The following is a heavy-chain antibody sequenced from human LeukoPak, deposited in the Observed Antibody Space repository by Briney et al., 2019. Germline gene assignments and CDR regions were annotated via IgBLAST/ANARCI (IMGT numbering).Heavy chain of an antibody. Sequence: ASVKVSCKASGYTFTSYYMHWVRQAPGQGLEWMGIINPSGGSTSYAQKFQGRVTMTRDTSTSTVYMELSSLRSEDTAVYYCARVIYRGDGYKSDPYYFDYWGQGTLVTVSS. D-gene: IGHD5-24*01. V-gene: IGHV1-46*01. CDR1: GYTFTSYY. CDR2: INPSGGST. J-gene: IGHJ4*02. CDR3: ARVIYRGDGYKSDPYYFDY.